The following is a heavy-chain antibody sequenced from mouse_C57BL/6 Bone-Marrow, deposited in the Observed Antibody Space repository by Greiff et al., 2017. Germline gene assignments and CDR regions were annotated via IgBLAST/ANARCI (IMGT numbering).Heavy chain of an antibody. V-gene: IGHV5-17*01. Sequence: EVKLVESGGGLVKPGGSLKLSCAASGFTFSDYGMHWVRQAPEKGLEWVAYISSGSSTIYYAATVKGRFTISRDNAKNTLFLQMTSLRSEDTAMYYCARGYYGSSVYFDYWGQGTTLTVSS. CDR3: ARGYYGSSVYFDY. J-gene: IGHJ2*01. D-gene: IGHD1-1*01. CDR2: ISSGSSTI. CDR1: GFTFSDYG.